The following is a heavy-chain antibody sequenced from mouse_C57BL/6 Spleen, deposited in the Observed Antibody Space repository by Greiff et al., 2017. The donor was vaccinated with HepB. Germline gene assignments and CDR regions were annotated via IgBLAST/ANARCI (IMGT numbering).Heavy chain of an antibody. CDR3: ARGSFAY. V-gene: IGHV5-6*01. Sequence: EVNVVESGGDLVKPGGSLKLSCAASGFTFSSYGMSWVRQTPDKRLEWVATISSGGSYTYYPDSVKGRFTISRDNAKNTLYLQMSSLKSEDTAMYYCARGSFAYWGQGTLVTVSA. J-gene: IGHJ3*01. CDR2: ISSGGSYT. CDR1: GFTFSSYG.